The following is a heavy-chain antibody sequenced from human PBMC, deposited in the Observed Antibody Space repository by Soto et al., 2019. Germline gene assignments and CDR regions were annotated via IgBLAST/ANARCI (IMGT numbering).Heavy chain of an antibody. D-gene: IGHD6-19*01. CDR1: GYTFINYY. CDR3: AREKWLVRRNDPFDI. J-gene: IGHJ3*02. Sequence: QVQLVQSGAEVKKPGASVKVSCKASGYTFINYYMHWVRQAPGQGLEWMGIINPNGGSTTYAQKFHGRVTLTRDTSTNTVNMELSSLRSEDTAVYYCAREKWLVRRNDPFDIWGQGTMVTVSS. CDR2: INPNGGST. V-gene: IGHV1-46*01.